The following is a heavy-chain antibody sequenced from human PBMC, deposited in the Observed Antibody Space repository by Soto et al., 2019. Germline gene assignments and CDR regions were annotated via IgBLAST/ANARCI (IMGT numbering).Heavy chain of an antibody. V-gene: IGHV3-11*06. CDR2: ISSRSSFT. D-gene: IGHD3-10*01. J-gene: IGHJ5*02. CDR3: ARAHRSTMVRGVLPKGFAP. Sequence: QVQLVESGGDLVRPGGSLRLSCAASGFTFSDYYMSWIRQAPGKGLEWVSYISSRSSFTNYADSVKGRFTISRDNAKNSLYLQTNSLRAEDSAVYYCARAHRSTMVRGVLPKGFAPWGQGTLVTVSS. CDR1: GFTFSDYY.